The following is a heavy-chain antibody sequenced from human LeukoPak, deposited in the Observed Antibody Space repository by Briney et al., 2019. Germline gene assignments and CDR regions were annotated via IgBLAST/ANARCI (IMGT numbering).Heavy chain of an antibody. J-gene: IGHJ4*02. D-gene: IGHD1-1*01. CDR2: INTDGSST. CDR3: ARKGTNWEGSFDY. Sequence: GGSLRLSCAASGFTFSSYWMHWVRQAPGKGLVWVSRINTDGSSTSYADSVKGRFTISRDNAKNTLYLQMNSLRAEDTAVYYCARKGTNWEGSFDYWGQGTLVTVSS. CDR1: GFTFSSYW. V-gene: IGHV3-74*01.